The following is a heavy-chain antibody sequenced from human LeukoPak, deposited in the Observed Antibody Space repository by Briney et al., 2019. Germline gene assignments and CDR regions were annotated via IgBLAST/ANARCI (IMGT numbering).Heavy chain of an antibody. CDR2: TYYRSKWYN. CDR1: GDSVSSNSSA. CDR3: ARDQDYCADLYVFHN. D-gene: IGHD2/OR15-2a*01. V-gene: IGHV6-1*01. Sequence: SETLSLTCDISGDSVSSNSSAWNWIRQSPSRGLEWLGRTYYRSKWYNDYAVSVKSRIIINPDTSKNQFSLHLKSVTPEDTAVYYCARDQDYCADLYVFHNWGQGTLLTAYS. J-gene: IGHJ4*02.